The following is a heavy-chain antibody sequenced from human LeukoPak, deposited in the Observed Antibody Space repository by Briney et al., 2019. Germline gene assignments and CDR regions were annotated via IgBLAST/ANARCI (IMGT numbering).Heavy chain of an antibody. D-gene: IGHD2-2*01. J-gene: IGHJ3*02. CDR1: GYTFTSYG. CDR3: ARADIVVVPALVAFDI. Sequence: ASVKVSCKASGYTFTSYGISWVRQAPGQGLEWMGWISAYNGNTNYAQKLQGRVTMTTDTSTSTAYMELRSLRSDDTAVYYCARADIVVVPALVAFDIWGQGTMVTVSS. V-gene: IGHV1-18*01. CDR2: ISAYNGNT.